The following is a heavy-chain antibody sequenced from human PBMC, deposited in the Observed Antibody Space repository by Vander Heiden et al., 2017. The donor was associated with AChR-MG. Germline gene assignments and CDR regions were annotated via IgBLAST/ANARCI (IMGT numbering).Heavy chain of an antibody. V-gene: IGHV4-34*01. CDR2: INHSGST. CDR1: GGSFSGYY. J-gene: IGHJ4*02. D-gene: IGHD2-2*02. CDR3: ARSGYCSSTSCYKSSDY. Sequence: QVQLQQWGAGLLKPSETLSLTCAVYGGSFSGYYWSWIRQPPGKGLEWIGEINHSGSTNYNPSLKSRVTISVDTYKNQFSLKLSSVTAADTAVYYCARSGYCSSTSCYKSSDYWGQGTLVTVSS.